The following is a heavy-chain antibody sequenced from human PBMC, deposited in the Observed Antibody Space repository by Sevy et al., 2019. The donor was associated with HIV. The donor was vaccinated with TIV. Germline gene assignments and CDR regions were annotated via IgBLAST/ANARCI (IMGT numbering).Heavy chain of an antibody. CDR1: GYTFTGYY. CDR3: ARWNSGYPAYYYYYGIDV. CDR2: INPNSGGT. Sequence: ASVKVCCKASGYTFTGYYMHWVRQAPGQGLEWMGWINPNSGGTNYAQKFQGRVTMTRDTSISTAYMELSRLRSDDTAVYYSARWNSGYPAYYYYYGIDVWGQGTTVTVSS. J-gene: IGHJ6*02. D-gene: IGHD5-12*01. V-gene: IGHV1-2*02.